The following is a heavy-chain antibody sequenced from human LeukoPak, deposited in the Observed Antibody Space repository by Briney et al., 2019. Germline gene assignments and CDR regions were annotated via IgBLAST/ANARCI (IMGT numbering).Heavy chain of an antibody. CDR2: ISSSSYI. Sequence: PGGSLRLSCAASGFTFSSYSMNWVRQAPGKGLEWVSSISSSSYIYYADSVKGRFTISRDNAKNSLYLQMNSLRAEDTAVYYCAREKDYSSSWSNAFDIWGQGTMVTVSS. CDR1: GFTFSSYS. J-gene: IGHJ3*02. V-gene: IGHV3-21*01. CDR3: AREKDYSSSWSNAFDI. D-gene: IGHD6-13*01.